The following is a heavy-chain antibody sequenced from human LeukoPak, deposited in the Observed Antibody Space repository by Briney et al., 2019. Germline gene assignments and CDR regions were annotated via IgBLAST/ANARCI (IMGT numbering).Heavy chain of an antibody. V-gene: IGHV3-7*01. CDR3: ASVGKNGWDFDH. CDR2: IIEGGDVK. J-gene: IGHJ4*02. CDR1: GFTFDDCG. Sequence: GGSLRLSCAASGFTFDDCGMSWVRQAPGKGLAWVANIIEGGDVKYYVDSVKGRFTISRDNTKNSLYLQMTSLRADDTAVYYCASVGKNGWDFDHWGQGTLVTVSS. D-gene: IGHD6-19*01.